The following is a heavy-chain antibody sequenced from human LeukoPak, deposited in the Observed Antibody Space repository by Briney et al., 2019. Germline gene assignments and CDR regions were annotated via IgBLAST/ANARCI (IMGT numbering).Heavy chain of an antibody. D-gene: IGHD6-6*01. Sequence: PSETLSLTCAVYGGSFSGYYWSWIRQPPGKGLEWIGYIYYSGSTNNNPSLKSRVTISVDTSKNQFSLKLNSVTAADTAVYYCARAGGGYSSSPWDSYYFDYWGQGTLVTVSS. J-gene: IGHJ4*02. V-gene: IGHV4-34*11. CDR2: IYYSGST. CDR1: GGSFSGYY. CDR3: ARAGGGYSSSPWDSYYFDY.